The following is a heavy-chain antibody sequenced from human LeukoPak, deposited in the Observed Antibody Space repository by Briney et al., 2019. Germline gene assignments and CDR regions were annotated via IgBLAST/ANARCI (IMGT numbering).Heavy chain of an antibody. CDR2: MNPNSGNT. CDR3: ARGIQLWPGQVYYYYGMDV. CDR1: GYTFTSYD. Sequence: ASVKVSCKASGYTFTSYDINWVRQATGQGLEWMGWMNPNSGNTGYAQKFQGRVTVTRNTSISTAYMELSSLRSEDTAVYYCARGIQLWPGQVYYYYGMDVWGQGTTVTVSS. V-gene: IGHV1-8*01. D-gene: IGHD5-18*01. J-gene: IGHJ6*02.